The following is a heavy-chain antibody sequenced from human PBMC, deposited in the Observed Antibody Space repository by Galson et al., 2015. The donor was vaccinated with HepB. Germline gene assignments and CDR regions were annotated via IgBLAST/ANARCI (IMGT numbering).Heavy chain of an antibody. D-gene: IGHD5-18*01. CDR3: ARDLKAGGYNHGTNWFDP. J-gene: IGHJ5*02. CDR2: ITGSSSFL. CDR1: GFTFNHYG. Sequence: SLRLSCAASGFTFNHYGMNWVRQAPGKGLEWVSSITGSSSFLQYADSVKGRFTLSRDHANHPPFLQINSLRAEDSAVYYCARDLKAGGYNHGTNWFDPWGQGTLVTVSS. V-gene: IGHV3-21*01.